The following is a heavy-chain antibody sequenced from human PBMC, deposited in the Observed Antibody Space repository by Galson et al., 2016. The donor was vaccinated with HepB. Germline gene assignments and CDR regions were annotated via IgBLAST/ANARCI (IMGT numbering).Heavy chain of an antibody. CDR1: GDSVSSNSVV. Sequence: CAISGDSVSSNSVVWNWIRQSPSRGLEWLGRTYYRSKWFNEYADSVKRRITINADTSMNHFSLLLNSVTPEDTAVYYCARGLIALQRNFFDYWGQGTLVTVSS. D-gene: IGHD3-16*02. V-gene: IGHV6-1*01. CDR3: ARGLIALQRNFFDY. CDR2: TYYRSKWFN. J-gene: IGHJ4*02.